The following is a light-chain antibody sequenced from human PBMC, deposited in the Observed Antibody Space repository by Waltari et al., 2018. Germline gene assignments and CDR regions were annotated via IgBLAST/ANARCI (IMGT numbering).Light chain of an antibody. CDR2: SAS. J-gene: IGKJ1*01. Sequence: EISLTQSPGTLSLSPGDSATLSCMASQTVVNHYLAWYHQKSGQAPRLIIYSASSRASDIPDRFSGSGSGTSFSLTIARLEPEDFGVYYWQQYESSPPWTFGQGT. CDR3: QQYESSPPWT. CDR1: QTVVNHY. V-gene: IGKV3-20*01.